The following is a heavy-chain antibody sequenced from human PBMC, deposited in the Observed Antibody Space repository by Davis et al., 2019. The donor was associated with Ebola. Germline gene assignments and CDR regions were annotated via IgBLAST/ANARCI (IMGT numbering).Heavy chain of an antibody. D-gene: IGHD3/OR15-3a*01. CDR2: MNPNSGNT. CDR1: GYTFTSYD. V-gene: IGHV1-8*01. CDR3: ARGTRTLDI. Sequence: ASVKVSCKASGYTFTSYDINWVRQATGQGLEWMGWMNPNSGNTGFAQNFQARVSMTRNTSISTAYMELSSLRSEDTAVYYCARGTRTLDIWGQGTTVTVPS. J-gene: IGHJ3*02.